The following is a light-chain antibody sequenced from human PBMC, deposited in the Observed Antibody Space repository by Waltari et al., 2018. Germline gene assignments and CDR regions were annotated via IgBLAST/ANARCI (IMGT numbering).Light chain of an antibody. CDR2: EVS. V-gene: IGLV2-14*01. J-gene: IGLJ1*01. Sequence: QSALTQPASVSGSPGQSITISCTGTSSDVGGFNSVPWYQQSPGKAPKVLIHEVSNRASGVATRFSGSKSGNTASLTISGLQAEDEADYYCGSYTSSSTYVFGTGTKVTVL. CDR1: SSDVGGFNS. CDR3: GSYTSSSTYV.